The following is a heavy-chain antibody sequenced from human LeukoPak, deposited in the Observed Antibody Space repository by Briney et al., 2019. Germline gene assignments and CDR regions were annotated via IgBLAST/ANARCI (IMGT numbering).Heavy chain of an antibody. Sequence: SETLSLTCTVSGGSISSYYWSWIRQPPGKGLEWIGYIYYSGSTYYNPSLKSRVTISVDTSKNQFSLKLSSVTAADTAVYYCAREPHSSSWQFDYWGQGTLVTVSS. V-gene: IGHV4-59*04. CDR1: GGSISSYY. CDR3: AREPHSSSWQFDY. CDR2: IYYSGST. J-gene: IGHJ4*02. D-gene: IGHD6-13*01.